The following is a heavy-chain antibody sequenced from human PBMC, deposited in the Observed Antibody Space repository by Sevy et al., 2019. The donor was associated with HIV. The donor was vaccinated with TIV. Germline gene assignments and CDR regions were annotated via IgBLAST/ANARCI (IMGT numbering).Heavy chain of an antibody. D-gene: IGHD3-10*01. CDR3: ARGANNLYN. Sequence: GGSLRLSCAASEFMFSTYAMHWVRQAPGKGLEWVAKIKADGSETYSVDSVKGRFSISRDNAKNALYLQMNSLRAEDTAVYYCARGANNLYNWGQGTLVTVSS. CDR1: EFMFSTYA. CDR2: IKADGSET. V-gene: IGHV3-7*01. J-gene: IGHJ4*02.